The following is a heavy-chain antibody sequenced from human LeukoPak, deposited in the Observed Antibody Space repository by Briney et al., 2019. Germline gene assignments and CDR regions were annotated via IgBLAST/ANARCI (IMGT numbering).Heavy chain of an antibody. Sequence: PGGSLRLSCAASGFTFSSYGMHWVRQAPGKGLEWVAVISYDGSNKYYADSVKGRFTISRDNSKNTLYLQMNSLRAEDTAVYYCARAYDSAYYYYMDVWGKGTTVTVSS. D-gene: IGHD3-10*01. CDR2: ISYDGSNK. CDR3: ARAYDSAYYYYMDV. V-gene: IGHV3-30*03. CDR1: GFTFSSYG. J-gene: IGHJ6*03.